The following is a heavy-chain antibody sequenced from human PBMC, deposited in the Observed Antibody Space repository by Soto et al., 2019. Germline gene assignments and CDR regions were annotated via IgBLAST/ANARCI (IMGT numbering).Heavy chain of an antibody. D-gene: IGHD3-3*01. V-gene: IGHV1-69*13. CDR1: GGTFSSDA. CDR2: IIPIFGTA. Sequence: SVMVSCKASGGTFSSDAISWVRQAPGQGLEWMGGIIPIFGTANYAQKFQGRVTITADECTSTAYMELISLRSEGTAEYDCARGGYDCWSGYPRCFQHWGQGTLVRVSS. J-gene: IGHJ1*01. CDR3: ARGGYDCWSGYPRCFQH.